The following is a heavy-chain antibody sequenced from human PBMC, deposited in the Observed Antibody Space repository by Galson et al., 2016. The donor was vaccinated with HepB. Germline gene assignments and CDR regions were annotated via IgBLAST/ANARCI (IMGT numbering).Heavy chain of an antibody. CDR1: VFTFSDYW. J-gene: IGHJ6*02. CDR2: IKPDGSEK. CDR3: ERVVVYSSGWYGPYHYYGLDV. Sequence: SLRLSCAASVFTFSDYWMSWVRQAPGKGLEWVANIKPDGSEKYYVDSVRGRFSISRDNAKNSLYLQMNSLRGEDTAVYFCERVVVYSSGWYGPYHYYGLDVWGQGTTVAVSS. V-gene: IGHV3-7*01. D-gene: IGHD6-19*01.